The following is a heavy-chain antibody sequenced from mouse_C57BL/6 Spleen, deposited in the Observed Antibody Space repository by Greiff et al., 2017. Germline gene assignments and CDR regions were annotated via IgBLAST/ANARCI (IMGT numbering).Heavy chain of an antibody. Sequence: EVKLQESGPVLVKPGASVKMSCKASGYTFTDYYMNWVKQSHGKSLEWIGVINPYNGGTSYNQKFKGKATLTVDKSSSTAYMELNSLTSEDSAVYYCARDTTVVAVDYWGQGTTLTVSS. V-gene: IGHV1-19*01. D-gene: IGHD1-1*01. CDR1: GYTFTDYY. CDR2: INPYNGGT. J-gene: IGHJ2*01. CDR3: ARDTTVVAVDY.